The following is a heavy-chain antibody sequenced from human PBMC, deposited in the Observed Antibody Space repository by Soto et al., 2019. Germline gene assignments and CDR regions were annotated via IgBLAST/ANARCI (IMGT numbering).Heavy chain of an antibody. Sequence: GASVKVSCKASGYTFTSYGISWVRQAPGQGLEWMGWISAYNGNTNYAQKLQGRVTMTTDTSTSTAYMELRSLRSDDTAVYYCARALRVYDFRSGYYTTGYFDHWGQGTLVAVSS. CDR3: ARALRVYDFRSGYYTTGYFDH. D-gene: IGHD3-3*01. J-gene: IGHJ4*02. V-gene: IGHV1-18*01. CDR1: GYTFTSYG. CDR2: ISAYNGNT.